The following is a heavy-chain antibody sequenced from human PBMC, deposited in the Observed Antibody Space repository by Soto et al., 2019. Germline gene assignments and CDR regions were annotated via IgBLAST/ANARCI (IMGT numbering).Heavy chain of an antibody. Sequence: QVQLVQSGAEVKKPGSSVKVSCKASGGTFSSYAISWVRQAPGQGLEWMGGIIPIFGTANYAQKFQGRVTITADESTSTAYMELSSLRSEDTAVYYCARSLHNMVLVPAAANPGGVAAAGPSHYWGQGTLVTVSS. V-gene: IGHV1-69*12. D-gene: IGHD2-2*01. CDR3: ARSLHNMVLVPAAANPGGVAAAGPSHY. J-gene: IGHJ4*02. CDR1: GGTFSSYA. CDR2: IIPIFGTA.